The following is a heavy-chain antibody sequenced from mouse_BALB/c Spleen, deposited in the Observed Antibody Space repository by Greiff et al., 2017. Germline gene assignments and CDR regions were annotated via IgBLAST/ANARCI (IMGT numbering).Heavy chain of an antibody. CDR3: ARRAWAYAMDY. V-gene: IGHV1-7*01. D-gene: IGHD4-1*01. Sequence: VQLQQSGAELAKPGASVKMSCKASGYTFTSYWMHWVKQRPGQGLEWIGYINPSTGYTEYNQKFKDKATLTADKSSSTAYMQLSSLTSEDSAVYYCARRAWAYAMDYWGQGTSVTVSS. CDR1: GYTFTSYW. J-gene: IGHJ4*01. CDR2: INPSTGYT.